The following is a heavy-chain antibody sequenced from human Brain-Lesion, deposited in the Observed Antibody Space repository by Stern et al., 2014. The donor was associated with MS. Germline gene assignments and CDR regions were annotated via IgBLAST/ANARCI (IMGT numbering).Heavy chain of an antibody. V-gene: IGHV4-39*01. D-gene: IGHD1-26*01. CDR3: ARHDSVPRPSQLYSARDRGPGYFDY. CDR1: GGSLSSSTYY. Sequence: QVHLQESGPGLVKPSATLSLTCTVSGGSLSSSTYYWAWIRPPPWQGLEWIGNIYYRGFPSYNPSLKSRVTISVDMSKNQCSLKLSSVTAADTAIYYWARHDSVPRPSQLYSARDRGPGYFDYWGQGTLVTVAS. CDR2: IYYRGFP. J-gene: IGHJ4*02.